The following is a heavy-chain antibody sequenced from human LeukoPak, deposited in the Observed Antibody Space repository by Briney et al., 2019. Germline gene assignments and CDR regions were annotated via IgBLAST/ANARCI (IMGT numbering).Heavy chain of an antibody. CDR2: INHSGST. J-gene: IGHJ4*02. Sequence: SETLSLTCTVSGGSISSYYWSWIRQPPGKGLEWIGEINHSGSTNYNPSLKSRVTISVDTSKNQFSLKLSSVTAADTAVYYCARGPPRYDYVWGSYRSPHFDYWGQGTLVTVSS. CDR3: ARGPPRYDYVWGSYRSPHFDY. CDR1: GGSISSYY. D-gene: IGHD3-16*02. V-gene: IGHV4-34*01.